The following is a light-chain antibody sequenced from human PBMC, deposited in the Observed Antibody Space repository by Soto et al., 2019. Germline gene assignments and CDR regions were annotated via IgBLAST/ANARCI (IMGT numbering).Light chain of an antibody. V-gene: IGLV1-44*01. CDR2: TNI. Sequence: QSVLTQPPSASGTPGQSVTISCSGSNSNIGRNTVNWYQQLPGRAPKLLIYTNIQRPSGVPDRCSGSKSGTSASVAISGLESGDEADYYCAAWDDSLNGVVFGGGTKVTVL. J-gene: IGLJ2*01. CDR3: AAWDDSLNGVV. CDR1: NSNIGRNT.